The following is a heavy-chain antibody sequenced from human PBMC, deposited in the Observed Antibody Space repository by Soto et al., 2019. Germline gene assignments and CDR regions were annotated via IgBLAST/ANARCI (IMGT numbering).Heavy chain of an antibody. J-gene: IGHJ6*02. CDR2: IYYSGST. CDR1: GGSISSSSYC. Sequence: QLQLQESGPGLVKPSETLSLTCTVSGGSISSSSYCWGWIRQPPGKGLEWIGSIYYSGSTYYNPSLKSRVTISVDTSKNQFSLKLSSVTAADTAVYYCARLTGCISTSCRYYYGMDVWGQGTTVTVSS. D-gene: IGHD2-2*01. CDR3: ARLTGCISTSCRYYYGMDV. V-gene: IGHV4-39*01.